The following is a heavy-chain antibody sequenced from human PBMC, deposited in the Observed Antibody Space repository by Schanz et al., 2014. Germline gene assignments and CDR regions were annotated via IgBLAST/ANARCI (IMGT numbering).Heavy chain of an antibody. CDR3: ASPSGYSDYGTYFDF. J-gene: IGHJ4*02. CDR2: ISNDGSIK. Sequence: QVQLVESGGGLVKPGGSLRLSCAASGFTFNSYAMTWVRQAPGKGLEWVALISNDGSIKYYADSVEGRFTISRDNSRNTLYLQMNSLRTEDTAVYYCASPSGYSDYGTYFDFWGQGTLVTVSS. CDR1: GFTFNSYA. V-gene: IGHV3-30-3*01. D-gene: IGHD5-12*01.